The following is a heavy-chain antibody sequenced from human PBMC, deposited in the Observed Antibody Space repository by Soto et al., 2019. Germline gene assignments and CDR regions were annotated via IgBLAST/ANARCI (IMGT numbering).Heavy chain of an antibody. CDR3: AKDPMAIDSSSYYFDY. Sequence: GGSLRLSCAAYGFTFSSYGMHWVRQAPGKGLEWVAVISYDGSNKYYADSVKGRFTISRDNSKNTLYLQMNSLRAEDTAVYYCAKDPMAIDSSSYYFDYWGQGTLVTVSS. CDR1: GFTFSSYG. D-gene: IGHD3-22*01. V-gene: IGHV3-30*18. J-gene: IGHJ4*02. CDR2: ISYDGSNK.